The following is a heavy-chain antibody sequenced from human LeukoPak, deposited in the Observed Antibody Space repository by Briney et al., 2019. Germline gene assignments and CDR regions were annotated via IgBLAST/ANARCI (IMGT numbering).Heavy chain of an antibody. CDR3: ARYYDSSGYYPHFDY. CDR2: ISSSGSTI. D-gene: IGHD3-22*01. J-gene: IGHJ4*02. CDR1: GFTFSDYY. V-gene: IGHV3-11*01. Sequence: TGGSLRLSCAASGFTFSDYYMSWIRQAPGKGLEWVSYISSSGSTIYYADSVKGRFTISRDNAKNSLYLQMNSLRAEDTAVYYCARYYDSSGYYPHFDYWGQRTLVTVSS.